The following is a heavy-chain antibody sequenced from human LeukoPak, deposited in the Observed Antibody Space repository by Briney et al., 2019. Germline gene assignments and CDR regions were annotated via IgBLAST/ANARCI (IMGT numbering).Heavy chain of an antibody. CDR1: GYSFTSYW. D-gene: IGHD3-10*01. CDR2: IYPGDSDT. J-gene: IGHJ3*02. V-gene: IGHV5-51*01. Sequence: GESLKISCKGSGYSFTSYWIGWVRQMPGKGLEWMGIIYPGDSDTRYSPSFQGQVTISADKSISTAYLQWSSLKASDTAMYYCASPTYYYGSGKSRDAFDIWGQGTMVTVSS. CDR3: ASPTYYYGSGKSRDAFDI.